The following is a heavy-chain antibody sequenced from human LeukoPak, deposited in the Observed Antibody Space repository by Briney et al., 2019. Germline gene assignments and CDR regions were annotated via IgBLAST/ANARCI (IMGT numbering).Heavy chain of an antibody. D-gene: IGHD5-18*01. CDR3: AKEDGDSYGIYYYYYMDV. V-gene: IGHV3-30*02. Sequence: GGSLRLSCAASGFTFSSYGMHWVRQAPGKGLEWVAFVRYDGSNKYYADSVKGRFTISRDNSKNTLYLQMNSLRAEDTAVYYCAKEDGDSYGIYYYYYMDVWGKGTTVTVSS. CDR1: GFTFSSYG. CDR2: VRYDGSNK. J-gene: IGHJ6*03.